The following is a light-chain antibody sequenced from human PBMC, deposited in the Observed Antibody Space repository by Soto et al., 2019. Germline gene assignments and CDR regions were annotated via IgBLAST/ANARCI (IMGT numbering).Light chain of an antibody. CDR1: ESVSSH. Sequence: ELVITQSPASLSVSPGERATLSCRASESVSSHYIAWYQQKPGQAPRLLMYDASTRATGIPARFSGSGSGTEFTLTISGLQSEDFAVYYCQQYNYWPPWTFGQGTKVDIK. J-gene: IGKJ1*01. CDR2: DAS. V-gene: IGKV3-15*01. CDR3: QQYNYWPPWT.